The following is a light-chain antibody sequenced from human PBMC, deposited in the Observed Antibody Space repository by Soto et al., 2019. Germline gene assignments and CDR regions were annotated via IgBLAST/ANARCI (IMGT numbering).Light chain of an antibody. CDR2: AAS. Sequence: AIRMTQSPSSLSASTGDRVTITCRASQGISSYLAWYQQKPGKAPKLLIYAASTLQSGVPSRFSGSGSGTDFTLTISCLQSEDFATYYCQQYYSYPRSFGPGTKVD. J-gene: IGKJ3*01. CDR1: QGISSY. CDR3: QQYYSYPRS. V-gene: IGKV1-8*01.